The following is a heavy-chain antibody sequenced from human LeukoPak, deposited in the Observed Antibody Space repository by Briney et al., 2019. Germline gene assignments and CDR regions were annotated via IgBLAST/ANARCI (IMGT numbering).Heavy chain of an antibody. CDR3: ARVLYRLAETYIDY. V-gene: IGHV1-2*02. CDR2: INPNSGDT. Sequence: ASVKVSCKASGYIFTGYYMHWVRQAPGQGLEWMGWINPNSGDTNYAQKFQGRVTMTRDTSVSTAYMELSRLRSDDTAVYYCARVLYRLAETYIDYWGQGTLVTVSS. D-gene: IGHD3-16*01. J-gene: IGHJ4*02. CDR1: GYIFTGYY.